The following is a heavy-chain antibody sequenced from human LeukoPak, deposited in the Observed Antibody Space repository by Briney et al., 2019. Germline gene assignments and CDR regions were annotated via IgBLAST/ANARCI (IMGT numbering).Heavy chain of an antibody. Sequence: SETLSLTCTVSGGSISSSSYYWGWIRQPPGKGLEWIGSIYYSGSTYYNPSLKSRVTISVDTSKNQFSLKLSSVTAADTAVYYCARLYGSGSYSFDYWGQGTLVTVSS. J-gene: IGHJ4*02. CDR1: GGSISSSSYY. CDR2: IYYSGST. D-gene: IGHD3-10*01. CDR3: ARLYGSGSYSFDY. V-gene: IGHV4-39*01.